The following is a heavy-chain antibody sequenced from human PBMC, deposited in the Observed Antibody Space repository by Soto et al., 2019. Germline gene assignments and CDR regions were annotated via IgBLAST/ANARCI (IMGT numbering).Heavy chain of an antibody. CDR3: ARDLGNAGNWFDP. CDR2: INPNSGDT. CDR1: GYTFTDYY. V-gene: IGHV1-2*02. D-gene: IGHD4-4*01. J-gene: IGHJ5*02. Sequence: ASVKVSCKASGYTFTDYYMHWVRQAPGQRLEWMGWINPNSGDTNYAQNFQGRVTMTRDTSISTAYMGLSRLRSDDTAVYYCARDLGNAGNWFDPWGQGTLVTVSS.